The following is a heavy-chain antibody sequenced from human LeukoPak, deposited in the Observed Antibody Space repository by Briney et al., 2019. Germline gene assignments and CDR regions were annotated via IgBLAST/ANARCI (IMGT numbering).Heavy chain of an antibody. J-gene: IGHJ4*02. CDR2: FDPEDGET. D-gene: IGHD6-19*01. V-gene: IGHV1-24*01. CDR1: GYTLTELS. Sequence: ASVKVSCKVSGYTLTELSMHWVRQAPGKGLEWMGGFDPEDGETIYAQKFQGRVTMTEGTPTDTAYMELSSLRSDDTAVYYCARDKIAVAGYYFDYWGQGTLVTVSS. CDR3: ARDKIAVAGYYFDY.